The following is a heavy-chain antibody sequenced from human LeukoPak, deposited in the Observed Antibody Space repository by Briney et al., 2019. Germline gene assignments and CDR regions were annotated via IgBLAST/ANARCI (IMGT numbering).Heavy chain of an antibody. Sequence: SETLSLTCTVSGGSISSSSYYWGWIRQPPGKGLEWIGSIYYSGSTYYNPSLKSRVTISVDTSKNQFSLKLSSVTAADTAVYYCARLAQYSSGWFNDYWGQGTLVTVSS. J-gene: IGHJ4*02. CDR1: GGSISSSSYY. D-gene: IGHD6-19*01. V-gene: IGHV4-39*07. CDR3: ARLAQYSSGWFNDY. CDR2: IYYSGST.